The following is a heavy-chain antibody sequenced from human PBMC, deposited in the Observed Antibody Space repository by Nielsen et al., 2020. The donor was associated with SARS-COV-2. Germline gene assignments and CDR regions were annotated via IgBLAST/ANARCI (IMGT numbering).Heavy chain of an antibody. CDR2: ISWDGITT. D-gene: IGHD2-2*01. Sequence: GESLKISCAASGFNFHEYSMNWVRQAPGKGLEWVSLISWDGITTHYADSVKGRFTVSRDNSKNTLYLQMNSLRAEDTAVYYCAKVQLAFDYWGQGTLVTVSS. CDR3: AKVQLAFDY. CDR1: GFNFHEYS. J-gene: IGHJ4*02. V-gene: IGHV3-43*01.